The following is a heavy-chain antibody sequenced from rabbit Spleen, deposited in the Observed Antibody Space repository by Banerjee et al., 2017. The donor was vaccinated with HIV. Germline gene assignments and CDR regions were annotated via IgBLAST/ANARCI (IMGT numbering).Heavy chain of an antibody. D-gene: IGHD1-1*01. CDR1: GFSFNSGYD. J-gene: IGHJ3*01. CDR3: ARDLVAVIGWNFSL. CDR2: IAGGSSGST. V-gene: IGHV1S40*01. Sequence: QSLEESGGGLVKPGASLTLTCKASGFSFNSGYDMCWVRQAPGKRPEWIACIAGGSSGSTYYASWAKGRFTISKTASTTVTLQMTSLTAADTATYFCARDLVAVIGWNFSLWGQGTLVTVS.